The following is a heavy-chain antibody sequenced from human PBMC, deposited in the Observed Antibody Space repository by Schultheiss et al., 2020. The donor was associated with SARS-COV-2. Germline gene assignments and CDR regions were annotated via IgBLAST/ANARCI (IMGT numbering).Heavy chain of an antibody. Sequence: SETLSLTCTVSGGSISSYYWSWIRQPAGKGLEWIGRIYTSGSTNYNPSLKSRVTMSVDTSKNQFSLRLSSATAADTAVYYCARSGDRSGSLAYWGQGSLVTVSS. CDR2: IYTSGST. D-gene: IGHD1-1*01. CDR1: GGSISSYY. CDR3: ARSGDRSGSLAY. J-gene: IGHJ4*02. V-gene: IGHV4-4*07.